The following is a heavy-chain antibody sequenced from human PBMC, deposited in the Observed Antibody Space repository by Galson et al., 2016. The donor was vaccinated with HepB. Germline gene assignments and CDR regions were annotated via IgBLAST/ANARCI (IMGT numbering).Heavy chain of an antibody. V-gene: IGHV3-23*01. CDR2: ICGRCGDM. Sequence: LRLSCAASGLTFDKYGMTWFRPAPGQGLEWVSTICGRCGDMDYADAGKGRFTISRDDSKNTLYLHMNSLRVEDTAIYSCAIDSSHWHDLLFGNWAQGTLVTVSA. J-gene: IGHJ4*02. CDR1: GLTFDKYG. D-gene: IGHD3/OR15-3a*01. CDR3: AIDSSHWHDLLFGN.